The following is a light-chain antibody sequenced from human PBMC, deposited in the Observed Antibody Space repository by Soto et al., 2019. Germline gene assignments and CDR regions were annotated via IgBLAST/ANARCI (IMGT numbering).Light chain of an antibody. J-gene: IGKJ4*01. CDR2: AAS. CDR1: QSISSY. V-gene: IGKV3-20*01. CDR3: RQYGRSLGFA. Sequence: LLRQSPATLSVSQGQRVTLSWRASQSISSYLAWYQQRPGQPSRLLIYAASSRATGIPDRFSGSGSGTDFTLTISRLEPEDFAVYYCRQYGRSLGFAFGGGTKVDIK.